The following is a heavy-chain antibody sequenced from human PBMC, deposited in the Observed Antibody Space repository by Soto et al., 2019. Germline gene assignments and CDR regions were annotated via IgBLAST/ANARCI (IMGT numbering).Heavy chain of an antibody. D-gene: IGHD3-3*01. CDR2: INAGNGNT. J-gene: IGHJ6*03. CDR1: GYTFTSYA. CDR3: ARTNTIFGVVGNYYMDV. Sequence: EASVKVSCKASGYTFTSYAMHWVRQAPGQRLEWMGWINAGNGNTKYSQKFQGRVTITRDTSASTAYMELSSLRSEDTAVYYCARTNTIFGVVGNYYMDVWGKGTTVTVSS. V-gene: IGHV1-3*01.